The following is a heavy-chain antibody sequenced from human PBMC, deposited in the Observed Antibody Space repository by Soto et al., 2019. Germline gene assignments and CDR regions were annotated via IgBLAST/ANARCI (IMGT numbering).Heavy chain of an antibody. Sequence: SETLSLTYTVSGGSISSSSYYWGWIRQPPGKGLEWIGSIYYSGSTYYNPSLKSRVTISVDTSKNQFSLKLSSVTAADTAVYYCARLGCSSTSCYGKGYYYYMDVWGKGTTVTVSS. CDR1: GGSISSSSYY. D-gene: IGHD2-2*01. J-gene: IGHJ6*03. CDR2: IYYSGST. V-gene: IGHV4-39*01. CDR3: ARLGCSSTSCYGKGYYYYMDV.